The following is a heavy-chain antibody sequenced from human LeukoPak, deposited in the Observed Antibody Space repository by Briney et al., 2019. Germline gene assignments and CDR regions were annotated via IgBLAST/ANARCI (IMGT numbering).Heavy chain of an antibody. Sequence: GASVKVSCKASGYTFTNYDISWVRQAPGQGLEWMGWISAYNGYTDYAQKLQFRVTMTTDTSTSTAYMELRSLRSDDTAVYYCARDRHYGGNGHYFDYWGQGTLVTVSS. D-gene: IGHD4-23*01. V-gene: IGHV1-18*01. J-gene: IGHJ4*02. CDR2: ISAYNGYT. CDR3: ARDRHYGGNGHYFDY. CDR1: GYTFTNYD.